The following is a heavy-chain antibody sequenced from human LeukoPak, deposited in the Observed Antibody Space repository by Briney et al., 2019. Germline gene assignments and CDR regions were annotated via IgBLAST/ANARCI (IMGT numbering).Heavy chain of an antibody. CDR2: TYFSGTT. CDR1: GGSISSYY. J-gene: IGHJ5*02. D-gene: IGHD3-10*01. Sequence: PSETLSLTCTVSGGSISSYYWSWIRQPPGKGLECIGYTYFSGTTNYNPSLKSRVTISVDTSKNQFSLNLNSVTAADTAVYYCARFRGGWFDPWGQGTLVTVSS. CDR3: ARFRGGWFDP. V-gene: IGHV4-59*01.